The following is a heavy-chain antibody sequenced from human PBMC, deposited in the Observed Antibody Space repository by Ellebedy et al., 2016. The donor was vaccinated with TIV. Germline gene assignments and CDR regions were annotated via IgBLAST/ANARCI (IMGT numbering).Heavy chain of an antibody. CDR1: GFMFSSYA. J-gene: IGHJ4*02. CDR3: AKGGGFDFWSGPPHIDQ. CDR2: KSGSGGST. Sequence: PGGSLRLSCAASGFMFSSYAMTRVRQAPGKGLEWVSLKSGSGGSTYYADSVKGRFTISRDNSNNILYLQMSDLRAEDTAVYYCAKGGGFDFWSGPPHIDQWGQGTLVTVSS. V-gene: IGHV3-23*01. D-gene: IGHD3-3*01.